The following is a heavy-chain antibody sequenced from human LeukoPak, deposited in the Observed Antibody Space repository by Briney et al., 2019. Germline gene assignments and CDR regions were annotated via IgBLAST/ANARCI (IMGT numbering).Heavy chain of an antibody. CDR3: ARDSGRFGEEYYYYYYYMDV. CDR1: GYTFTGYY. D-gene: IGHD3-10*01. V-gene: IGHV1-2*06. Sequence: ASVKVSCKASGYTFTGYYMHWVRQAPGQGLEWMGRINPNSGGTNYAQKFQGRVTMTRDTSISTAYMELSRLRSDDPAVYYCARDSGRFGEEYYYYYYYMDVWGKGTTVTVSS. J-gene: IGHJ6*03. CDR2: INPNSGGT.